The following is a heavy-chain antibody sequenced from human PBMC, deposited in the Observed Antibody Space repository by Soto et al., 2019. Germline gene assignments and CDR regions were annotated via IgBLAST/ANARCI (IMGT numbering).Heavy chain of an antibody. D-gene: IGHD1-1*01. V-gene: IGHV3-33*01. Sequence: QVQLVESGGGVVQPGRSLRLSCAASGFTFSSYGMHWVRQAPGKGLEWVAVIWYDGSNKYYADSVKGRFTISRDNSKNTLYLQMNSLRAEDTAVYYCARSNVDTPFDYWGQGTLVTVSS. CDR3: ARSNVDTPFDY. J-gene: IGHJ4*02. CDR2: IWYDGSNK. CDR1: GFTFSSYG.